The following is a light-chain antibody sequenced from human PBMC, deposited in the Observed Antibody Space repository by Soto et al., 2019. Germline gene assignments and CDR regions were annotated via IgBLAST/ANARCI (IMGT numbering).Light chain of an antibody. Sequence: EIVMTQSPATLSVSPGERATLSCRASQSISSNLAWYQQKPGQAPRLLIYGASTRATGIPARFSGSGSGTEFTLTISSLQSEDFAVYYCQHSGTSRTTFGQGTRLEIK. J-gene: IGKJ5*01. CDR3: QHSGTSRTT. V-gene: IGKV3-15*01. CDR1: QSISSN. CDR2: GAS.